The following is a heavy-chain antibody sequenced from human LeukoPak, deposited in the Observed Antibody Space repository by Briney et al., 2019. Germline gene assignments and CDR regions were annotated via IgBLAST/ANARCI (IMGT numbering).Heavy chain of an antibody. CDR3: ARGRLRYFDWLLLSWSDP. CDR2: INHSGST. V-gene: IGHV4-34*01. J-gene: IGHJ5*02. Sequence: SETLSLTCAVYGGSFSGYYWSWIRQPPGKGLEWIGEINHSGSTNYNPSLKSRVTISVDTSKNQFSLKLSSVTAADTAVYYCARGRLRYFDWLLLSWSDPWGQGTLVTVSS. CDR1: GGSFSGYY. D-gene: IGHD3-9*01.